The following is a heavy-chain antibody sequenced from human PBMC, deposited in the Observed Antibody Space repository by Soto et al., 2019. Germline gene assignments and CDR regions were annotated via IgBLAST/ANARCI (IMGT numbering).Heavy chain of an antibody. CDR2: ISYDGTNK. D-gene: IGHD7-27*01. Sequence: GGSLRLSCAASGFSFSISPMHWVRQAPGKGPEWVALISYDGTNKFYADSVKGRFTISRDNSKSTLYLQVDSLRPEDAAVYHCARDPKTSGGQHWAFNYFDSWGPGTLLTVYS. V-gene: IGHV3-30-3*01. CDR3: ARDPKTSGGQHWAFNYFDS. CDR1: GFSFSISP. J-gene: IGHJ4*02.